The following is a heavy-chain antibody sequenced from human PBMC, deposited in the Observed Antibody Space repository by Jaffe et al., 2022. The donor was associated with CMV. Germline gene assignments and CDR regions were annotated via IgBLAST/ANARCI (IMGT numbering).Heavy chain of an antibody. CDR2: IYFSGTI. CDR3: ARASGVFDF. D-gene: IGHD2-15*01. CDR1: GDSMRNFY. V-gene: IGHV4-59*01. Sequence: QVQLQESGPGLVKPSETLSLTCSVSGDSMRNFYWTWIRQPPGKGLEWIGNIYFSGTINYAPSLKSRVSISVDTSKKQFSLRLSSVTPADTAVYYCARASGVFDFWGRGILVTVSS. J-gene: IGHJ4*02.